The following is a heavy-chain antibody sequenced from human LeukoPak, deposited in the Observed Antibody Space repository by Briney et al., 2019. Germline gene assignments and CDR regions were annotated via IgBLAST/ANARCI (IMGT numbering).Heavy chain of an antibody. V-gene: IGHV3-49*04. J-gene: IGHJ6*02. CDR1: GFTFGDHA. CDR3: ARGPKQLGTHNAMDV. CDR2: IRSKAYRGTT. Sequence: GGSLRLSCTGSGFTFGDHAMSWVRQAPGKGLEWVGFIRSKAYRGTTEYAASVKGRFSISRDDSASIAYLQMNSLKTEDTAVYYCARGPKQLGTHNAMDVWGQGTTVTVSS. D-gene: IGHD1-1*01.